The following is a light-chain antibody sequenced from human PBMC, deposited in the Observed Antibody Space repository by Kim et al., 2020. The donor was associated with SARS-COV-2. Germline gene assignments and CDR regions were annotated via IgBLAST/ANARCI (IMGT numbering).Light chain of an antibody. J-gene: IGLJ1*01. V-gene: IGLV3-19*01. CDR3: YSQDKSGNHCP. CDR1: TLRNLY. Sequence: ALGQTDRITCHGGTLRNLYARWCQQKPTQANPPVLYGKNTRSSESPDRFTGCSRGNTASFTITRGQAEDEADDYCYSQDKSGNHCPFGTGTKVTVL. CDR2: GKN.